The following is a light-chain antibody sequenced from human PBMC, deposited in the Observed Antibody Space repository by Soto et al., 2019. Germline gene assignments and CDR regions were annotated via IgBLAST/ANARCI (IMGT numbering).Light chain of an antibody. CDR2: GTS. CDR3: QQFVSSPYT. V-gene: IGKV3-20*01. CDR1: QSVSNKY. J-gene: IGKJ2*01. Sequence: EIVLTQSPGTLSLSPGERATLSCRASQSVSNKYLAWYQQKPGQAPRLLNYGTSSRATGIRDRFSGGGSGTDFTLTITRLEPEDFAVYYCQQFVSSPYTFGQGTNLQMK.